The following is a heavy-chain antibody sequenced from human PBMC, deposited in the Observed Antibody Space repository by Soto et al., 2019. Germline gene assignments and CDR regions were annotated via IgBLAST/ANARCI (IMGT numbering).Heavy chain of an antibody. CDR3: ARDPPPYDSSGPGPFDP. Sequence: ASVKVSCKASGYTFTSYAMHWVRQAPGQRLEWMGWINAGNGNTKYSQKFQGRVTITRDTSASTAYMELSSLRSEDTAVYYCARDPPPYDSSGPGPFDPWGQGTLVTVSS. D-gene: IGHD3-22*01. V-gene: IGHV1-3*01. CDR1: GYTFTSYA. J-gene: IGHJ5*02. CDR2: INAGNGNT.